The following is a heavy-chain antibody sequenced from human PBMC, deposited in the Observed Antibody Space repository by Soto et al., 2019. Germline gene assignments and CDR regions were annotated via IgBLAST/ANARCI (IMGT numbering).Heavy chain of an antibody. J-gene: IGHJ5*02. Sequence: LSLTCTVSGGSISSGDYYWSWIRQPPGKGLEWIGYIYYSGSTYYNPSLKSRVTISVDTSKNQFSLKLSSVTAADTAVYYCARSRVVVIPRNWFDPWGQGTLVTVSS. D-gene: IGHD3-22*01. CDR1: GGSISSGDYY. CDR2: IYYSGST. CDR3: ARSRVVVIPRNWFDP. V-gene: IGHV4-30-4*01.